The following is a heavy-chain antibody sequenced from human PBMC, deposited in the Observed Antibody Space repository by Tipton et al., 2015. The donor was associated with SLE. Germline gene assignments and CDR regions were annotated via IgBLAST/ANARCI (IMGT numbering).Heavy chain of an antibody. Sequence: SLRLSCAASGFTFSVYEMNWVRQAPGKGLEWVSYISSSGSTIYYADSVKGRFTVSRDNAKNSLYLQMNSLRAEDTAVYYCASWGDRGASLIDDAFDMWGRGTMVTVSS. V-gene: IGHV3-48*03. CDR2: ISSSGSTI. D-gene: IGHD3-10*01. CDR1: GFTFSVYE. CDR3: ASWGDRGASLIDDAFDM. J-gene: IGHJ3*02.